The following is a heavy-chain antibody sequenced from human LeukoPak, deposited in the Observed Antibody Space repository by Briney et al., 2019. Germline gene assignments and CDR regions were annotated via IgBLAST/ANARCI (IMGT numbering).Heavy chain of an antibody. CDR2: ISYDGSNK. J-gene: IGHJ4*02. CDR3: ARDMGSGYSFDY. D-gene: IGHD3-22*01. V-gene: IGHV3-30-3*01. Sequence: PGRSLRLSCAASGFTFSSYAMRWVRQAPGKGLEWVAVISYDGSNKYYADSVKGRFTISRDNSKNTLYLQMNSLRAEDTAVYYCARDMGSGYSFDYWGQGTLVTVSS. CDR1: GFTFSSYA.